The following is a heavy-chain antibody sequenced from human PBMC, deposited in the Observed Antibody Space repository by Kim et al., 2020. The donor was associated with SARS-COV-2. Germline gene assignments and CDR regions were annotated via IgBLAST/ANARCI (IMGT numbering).Heavy chain of an antibody. CDR2: IYYSGST. Sequence: SETLSLTCTVSGGSISSSSYYWGWIRQPPGKGLEWIGSIYYSGSTYYNPSLKSRVTISVDTSKNQFSLKLSSVTAADTAVYYCARGVAASYGSGSLFDYWGQGTLVTVSS. V-gene: IGHV4-39*01. CDR3: ARGVAASYGSGSLFDY. D-gene: IGHD3-10*01. J-gene: IGHJ4*02. CDR1: GGSISSSSYY.